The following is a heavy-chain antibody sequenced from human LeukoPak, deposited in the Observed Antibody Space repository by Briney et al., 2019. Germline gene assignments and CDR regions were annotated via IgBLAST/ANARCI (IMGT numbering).Heavy chain of an antibody. CDR1: GFTFTSSA. CDR3: AAEHYDFWSGYPLGMDV. J-gene: IGHJ6*02. CDR2: IVVVSGNT. V-gene: IGHV1-58*02. D-gene: IGHD3-3*01. Sequence: SVKVSCKASGFTFTSSAMQWVRQARGQRLEWIGWIVVVSGNTNYAQKFQERVTITRDMSTSTAYMELSSLRSEDTAVYYCAAEHYDFWSGYPLGMDVWGQGTTVTVSS.